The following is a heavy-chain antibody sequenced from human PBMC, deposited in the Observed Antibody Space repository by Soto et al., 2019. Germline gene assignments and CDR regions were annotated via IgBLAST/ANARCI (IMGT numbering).Heavy chain of an antibody. Sequence: SETLSLTCTVADGSISSYYWIWIRQPPGKGLEWIGYISYSGSTNYNPSLKSRVTISVDTSKNHFSLKLSSVTAADTAVYYCSIHLGYECTGYYRNWLDPGGQGTRV. CDR1: DGSISSYY. D-gene: IGHD3-22*01. CDR2: ISYSGST. V-gene: IGHV4-59*08. CDR3: SIHLGYECTGYYRNWLDP. J-gene: IGHJ5*02.